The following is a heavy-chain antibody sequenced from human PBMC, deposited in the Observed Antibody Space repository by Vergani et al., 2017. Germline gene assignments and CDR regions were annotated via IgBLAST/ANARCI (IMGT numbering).Heavy chain of an antibody. Sequence: QVQLVESGGGVVQPGRSLRLSCAASGFTFSSYAMHWVRQAPGKGLEWVAVISYDGSNKYYADSVKGRFTISRDNSKNTLYLQMNRLRAEDTAVYYCARDGGMATITYYWGQGTLVTVSS. D-gene: IGHD5-24*01. CDR2: ISYDGSNK. V-gene: IGHV3-30-3*01. J-gene: IGHJ4*02. CDR1: GFTFSSYA. CDR3: ARDGGMATITYY.